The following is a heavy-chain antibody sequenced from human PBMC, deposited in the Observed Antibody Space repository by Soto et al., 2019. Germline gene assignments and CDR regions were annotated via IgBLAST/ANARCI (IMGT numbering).Heavy chain of an antibody. J-gene: IGHJ6*02. CDR2: ISYDGSNK. V-gene: IGHV3-30-3*01. D-gene: IGHD2-2*02. Sequence: GGSLRLSCAASGFTFSSYAMHWVRQAPGKGLEWVAVISYDGSNKYYADSVKGRFTISRDNSKNTLYLQMNSLRAEDTAVYYCARAGYLGYCSSTSCYTSRRYYYYGMDVWGQGTTVTVSS. CDR1: GFTFSSYA. CDR3: ARAGYLGYCSSTSCYTSRRYYYYGMDV.